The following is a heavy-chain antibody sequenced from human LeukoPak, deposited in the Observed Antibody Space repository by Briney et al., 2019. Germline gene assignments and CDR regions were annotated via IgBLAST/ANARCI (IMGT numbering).Heavy chain of an antibody. D-gene: IGHD2-2*01. J-gene: IGHJ4*02. CDR2: ISSSSSYI. CDR1: GFTFSSYS. Sequence: GGSLRLSCAASGFTFSSYSMNRVRQAPGKGLEWVSSISSSSSYIYYADSVKGRFTISRDNAKNSLYLQMNSLRAEDTAVYYCARVHGGCSSTSCTRAYDYWGQGTLVTVSS. CDR3: ARVHGGCSSTSCTRAYDY. V-gene: IGHV3-21*01.